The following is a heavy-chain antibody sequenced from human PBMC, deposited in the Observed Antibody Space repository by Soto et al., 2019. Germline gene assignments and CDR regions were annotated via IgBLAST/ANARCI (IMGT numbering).Heavy chain of an antibody. CDR2: ISYDGTNK. V-gene: IGHV3-30-3*01. J-gene: IGHJ6*02. Sequence: GGSLRLSCAASGFSFSISPMHWVRQAPGKGPEWVALISYDGTNKFYADSVKGRFTISRDNSKSTLYLQVDSLRPEDAAVYYCARARIEAAEYYYYGMDVWGQGTTVTVSS. D-gene: IGHD6-13*01. CDR1: GFSFSISP. CDR3: ARARIEAAEYYYYGMDV.